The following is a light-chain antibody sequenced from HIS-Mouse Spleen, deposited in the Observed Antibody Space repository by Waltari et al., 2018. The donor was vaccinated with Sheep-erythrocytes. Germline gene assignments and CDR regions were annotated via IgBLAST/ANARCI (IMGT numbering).Light chain of an antibody. V-gene: IGLV1-44*01. J-gene: IGLJ2*01. CDR1: SSNLGSNT. CDR3: AAWDDSLNGVV. Sequence: QSVLTQPPSASGTPGQRVTISCSGSSSNLGSNTVNWYQPLPGTAPKRLIYSNKQRPSGVPDRFSGSKSGTSASLAISGLQSEDEADYYCAAWDDSLNGVVFGGGTKLTVL. CDR2: SNK.